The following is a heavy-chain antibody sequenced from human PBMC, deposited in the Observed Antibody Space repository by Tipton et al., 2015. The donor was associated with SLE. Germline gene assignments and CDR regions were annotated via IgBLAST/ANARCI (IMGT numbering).Heavy chain of an antibody. Sequence: SLRLSCSASGFTFSNYPMHWVRQAPGKGLEWVSVIYSGGATSYADSVKSRVIMSLDTSNNQFSMTLNSVTAADTAVYYCARHPPGPPLAGWFDLWGQGTLVIVSS. J-gene: IGHJ5*02. CDR3: ARHPPGPPLAGWFDL. CDR2: IYSGGAT. CDR1: GFTFSNYP. V-gene: IGHV3-66*04.